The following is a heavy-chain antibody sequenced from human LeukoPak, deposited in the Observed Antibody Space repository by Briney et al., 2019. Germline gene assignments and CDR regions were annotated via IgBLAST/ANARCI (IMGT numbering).Heavy chain of an antibody. CDR2: IWYDGSNK. V-gene: IGHV3-33*01. Sequence: SGGSLRLSCAASGFTFSSYGMHWVRQARGKGLEWVAVIWYDGSNKYYADSVKGRFTISRDNSKNTLYLQMNSLRAEDTAVYYCARDPGVVVVAATPLNGFDPWGQGTLVTVSS. D-gene: IGHD2-15*01. CDR1: GFTFSSYG. CDR3: ARDPGVVVVAATPLNGFDP. J-gene: IGHJ5*02.